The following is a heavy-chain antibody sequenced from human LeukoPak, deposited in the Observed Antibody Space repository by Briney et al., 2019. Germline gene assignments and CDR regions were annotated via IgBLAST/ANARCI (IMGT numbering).Heavy chain of an antibody. J-gene: IGHJ6*03. CDR2: IPYDGSNK. Sequence: GGSLRLSCAASGLTFSSHGMHWVRLAPGKGLEWVAFIPYDGSNKYYADSVKGRFTISRDNSMNTLDLQMNSLRAEDTAVYYCARSADVVVVAAIRGLLYYYYYMDVWGKGTTVTVSS. CDR1: GLTFSSHG. V-gene: IGHV3-30*02. D-gene: IGHD2-15*01. CDR3: ARSADVVVVAAIRGLLYYYYYMDV.